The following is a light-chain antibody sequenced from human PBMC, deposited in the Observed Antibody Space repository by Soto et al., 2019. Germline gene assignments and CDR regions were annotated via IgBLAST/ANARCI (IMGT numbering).Light chain of an antibody. CDR2: DAS. CDR1: QSVSSY. V-gene: IGKV3-11*01. Sequence: EIVLTQSPATLSLSPGERATLSCRASQSVSSYLAWYQQKPCQAPRLPIYDASNRATGIPARFSGSGSGTDFMLTISSLDPEDFAVYYCQHGSNLPLTFGGGTKVEIK. CDR3: QHGSNLPLT. J-gene: IGKJ4*01.